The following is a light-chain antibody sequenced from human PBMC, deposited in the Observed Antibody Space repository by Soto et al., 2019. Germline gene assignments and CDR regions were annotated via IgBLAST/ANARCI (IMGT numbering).Light chain of an antibody. V-gene: IGKV3D-15*01. CDR3: QQRRNWQVT. J-gene: IGKJ5*01. CDR1: QSVSSN. Sequence: EIVMTQSPATLSVSPGERATLSCRASQSVSSNLAWYQQKPGQAPRLLIYGASIRATGIPARFSGSGSGTDFTLTISSLEPEDFAVYYCQQRRNWQVTFGQGTRLEIK. CDR2: GAS.